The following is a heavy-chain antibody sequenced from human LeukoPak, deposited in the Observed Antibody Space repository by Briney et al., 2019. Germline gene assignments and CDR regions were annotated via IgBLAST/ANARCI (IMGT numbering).Heavy chain of an antibody. CDR2: IIPIFGTA. D-gene: IGHD3-16*01. Sequence: SVKVSCEASGGTFSSYAISWVRQAPGQGLEWMGGIIPIFGTANYAQKFQGRVTITTDESTSTAYMELSSLRSEDTAVYYCARDRITRDAFDIWGQGTMVTVSS. J-gene: IGHJ3*02. V-gene: IGHV1-69*05. CDR1: GGTFSSYA. CDR3: ARDRITRDAFDI.